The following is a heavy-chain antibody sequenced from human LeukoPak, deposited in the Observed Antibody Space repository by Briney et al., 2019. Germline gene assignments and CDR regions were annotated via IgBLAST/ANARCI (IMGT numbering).Heavy chain of an antibody. J-gene: IGHJ4*02. CDR1: GFTFGNYW. Sequence: GGSLRLSCAASGFTFGNYWMHWVRQAPGKGLVWVSRISSDGSNTNYADSVKGRFTISRDNAKNTLYLQMNTLRAEDTAVYYCARWIRYGDFWGQGTLVTVSS. CDR3: ARWIRYGDF. V-gene: IGHV3-74*01. CDR2: ISSDGSNT. D-gene: IGHD4-17*01.